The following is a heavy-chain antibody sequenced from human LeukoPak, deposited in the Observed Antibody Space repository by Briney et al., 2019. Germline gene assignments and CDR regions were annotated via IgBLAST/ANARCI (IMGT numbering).Heavy chain of an antibody. Sequence: GGSLRLSCAASGFTFSSYSMNWVRQAPGKGLEWVSYISSSSSTIYYADSVKGRFTISRDNAKNSLYLQMSSLRDEDTAVYYCARASFQRWLQLGGDWGQGTLVTVSS. D-gene: IGHD5-24*01. CDR3: ARASFQRWLQLGGD. J-gene: IGHJ4*02. V-gene: IGHV3-48*02. CDR1: GFTFSSYS. CDR2: ISSSSSTI.